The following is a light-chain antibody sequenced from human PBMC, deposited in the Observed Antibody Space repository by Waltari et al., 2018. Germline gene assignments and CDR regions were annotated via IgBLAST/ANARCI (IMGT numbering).Light chain of an antibody. CDR1: ESVLHSPNNKNY. J-gene: IGKJ4*01. CDR3: QQSYLTPRT. V-gene: IGKV4-1*01. Sequence: DIVMTQSPESLAVSLGEGATIACESSESVLHSPNNKNYLAWYQQKPGQAPKLLIYWASTRESGVPDRFSASGSGTDFTLTISSLQAEDVAVYYCQQSYLTPRTFGGGTRVEIK. CDR2: WAS.